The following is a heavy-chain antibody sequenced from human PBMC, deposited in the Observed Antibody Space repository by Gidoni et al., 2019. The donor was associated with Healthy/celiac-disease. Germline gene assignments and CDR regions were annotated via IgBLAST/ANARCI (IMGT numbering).Heavy chain of an antibody. CDR2: ISWDGGST. CDR1: GFTFVVYA. J-gene: IGHJ3*02. CDR3: AKDIAAAGPIDAFDI. V-gene: IGHV3-43D*04. Sequence: EVQLLESGGVVVMHGGSLRLSVAASGFTFVVYAMHWVRQAPGKGLEWVSLISWDGGSTYYADSVKGRFTISRDNSKNSLYLQMNSLRAEDTALYYCAKDIAAAGPIDAFDIWGQGTMVTVSS. D-gene: IGHD6-13*01.